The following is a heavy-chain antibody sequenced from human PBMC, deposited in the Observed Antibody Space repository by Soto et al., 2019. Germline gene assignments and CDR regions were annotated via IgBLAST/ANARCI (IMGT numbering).Heavy chain of an antibody. D-gene: IGHD5-18*01. CDR2: ISYDGSNK. J-gene: IGHJ6*02. Sequence: GGSLRLSCAASGFTFSSYAMHWVRQAPGKGLEWVAVISYDGSNKYYADSVKGRFTISRDNSKNTLYLQMNSLRAEDTAVYYCARGDPGYSYGYSYYGMDVWGQGTTVTVYS. CDR1: GFTFSSYA. V-gene: IGHV3-30-3*01. CDR3: ARGDPGYSYGYSYYGMDV.